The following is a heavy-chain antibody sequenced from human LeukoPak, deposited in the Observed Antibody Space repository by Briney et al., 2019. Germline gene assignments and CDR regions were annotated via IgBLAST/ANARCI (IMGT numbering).Heavy chain of an antibody. D-gene: IGHD1-14*01. V-gene: IGHV3-49*04. CDR3: TRWIGTSNLDY. CDR1: GFTFGDYA. Sequence: GGSLRLSCTTSGFTFGDYAMTWVRQAPGKGLECVGFIRPNYGGAEYAASVKGRFSISRDDSKGIAYLQMNSLKTEDTAVYYCTRWIGTSNLDYWGQGALVTVSS. J-gene: IGHJ4*02. CDR2: IRPNYGGA.